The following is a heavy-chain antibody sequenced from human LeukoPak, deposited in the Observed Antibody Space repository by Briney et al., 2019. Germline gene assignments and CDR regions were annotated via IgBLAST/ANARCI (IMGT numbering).Heavy chain of an antibody. CDR3: SMRFPPLY. V-gene: IGHV3-49*04. CDR1: GLTFGDYA. Sequence: PGGSLRLSCTTSGLTFGDYAMNWVRQAPGKGLEWVGFIRSKAYGGTTEYAASVKGRFSMSRDDSKSIAYLQMNGLKTEDTAVYYCSMRFPPLYWGQGTLVTVSS. CDR2: IRSKAYGGTT. J-gene: IGHJ4*02.